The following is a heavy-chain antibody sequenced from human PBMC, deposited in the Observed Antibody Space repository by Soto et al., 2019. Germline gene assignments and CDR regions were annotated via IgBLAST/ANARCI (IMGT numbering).Heavy chain of an antibody. CDR1: GFIFSGFW. J-gene: IGHJ5*02. CDR2: VNPDGGER. Sequence: QLVESGGGLVQPGGSLRLSCAASGFIFSGFWMSWVRQAPRKGLEWVANVNPDGGERYYVDSVKGRFFVSRDNAKNSLYLQMNSLEAEDTAVYYCARGRGWLDPWGQGTLVTVSS. CDR3: ARGRGWLDP. V-gene: IGHV3-7*01.